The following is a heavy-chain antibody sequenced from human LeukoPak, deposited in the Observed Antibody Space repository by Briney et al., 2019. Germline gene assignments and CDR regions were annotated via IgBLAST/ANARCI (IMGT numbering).Heavy chain of an antibody. D-gene: IGHD3-22*01. J-gene: IGHJ4*02. V-gene: IGHV1-69*01. CDR3: ARTRSSGYLTFDY. CDR1: GGTFSSYA. CDR2: IIPIFGTA. Sequence: SVKVSCKASGGTFSSYAISWVRQAPGQGLEWMGGIIPIFGTANYAQKFQGRVTITADESTSTAYMELSSLRSEDTAVYYCARTRSSGYLTFDYWGQGILVTVSS.